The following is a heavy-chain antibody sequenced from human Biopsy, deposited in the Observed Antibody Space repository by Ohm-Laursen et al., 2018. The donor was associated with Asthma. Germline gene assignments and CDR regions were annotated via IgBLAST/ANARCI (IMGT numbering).Heavy chain of an antibody. CDR3: ARCQVGYSSGWSLLLKKIYYSGMDV. CDR1: GGTFSNFA. CDR2: IMTVFGTT. Sequence: VASVKVSCNVPGGTFSNFAISWVRQAPGQGLEWLGGIMTVFGTTNYTQKFQGRVTITADESTSTAYMGVTSLRSEDTAIYYCARCQVGYSSGWSLLLKKIYYSGMDVWGQGTAVTVSS. J-gene: IGHJ6*02. V-gene: IGHV1-69*13. D-gene: IGHD6-19*01.